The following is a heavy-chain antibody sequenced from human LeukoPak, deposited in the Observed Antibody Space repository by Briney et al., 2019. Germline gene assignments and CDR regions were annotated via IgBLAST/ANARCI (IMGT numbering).Heavy chain of an antibody. CDR2: IDWDDDK. CDR1: GFSLSTSGMC. J-gene: IGHJ4*02. D-gene: IGHD6-19*01. CDR3: ARSQYSSGWSDY. V-gene: IGHV2-70*11. Sequence: SGPTLVNPTQTLTLTCTLSGFSLSTSGMCVSWIRQPPGKALEWLARIDWDDDKYYSTSLKTRLTISKDTSKNQVVLTMTNMDPVDTATYYCARSQYSSGWSDYWGQGTLVTVSS.